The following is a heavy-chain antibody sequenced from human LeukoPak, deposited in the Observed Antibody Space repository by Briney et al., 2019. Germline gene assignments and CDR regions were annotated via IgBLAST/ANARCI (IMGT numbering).Heavy chain of an antibody. D-gene: IGHD2-15*01. V-gene: IGHV3-23*01. CDR3: AKGQTVFYCSGGSCYSDC. Sequence: GGSLRLSCAASGFTFSSYAMSWVRQAPGKGLEWVSAISGSGGSTYYADSVKGRFTISRDNSKNTLYLQMNSLRAEDTAVYYCAKGQTVFYCSGGSCYSDCWGQGTLVTVSS. CDR2: ISGSGGST. CDR1: GFTFSSYA. J-gene: IGHJ4*02.